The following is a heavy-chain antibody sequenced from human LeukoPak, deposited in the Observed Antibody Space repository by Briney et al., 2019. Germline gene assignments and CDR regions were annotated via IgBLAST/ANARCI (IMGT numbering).Heavy chain of an antibody. CDR1: GGIFISYA. CDR3: ARDLPPYYFDY. V-gene: IGHV1-69*04. CDR2: IIPILGIA. Sequence: SVKVSCKASGGIFISYAISWVRQAPGQGLEWMGRIIPILGIANYAQKFQGRVTITADKSTSTGYMDLSSLRSEDTAGYYCARDLPPYYFDYWGQGTLVTVSS. J-gene: IGHJ4*02.